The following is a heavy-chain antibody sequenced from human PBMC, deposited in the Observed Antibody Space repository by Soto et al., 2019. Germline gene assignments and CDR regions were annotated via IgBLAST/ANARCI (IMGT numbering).Heavy chain of an antibody. V-gene: IGHV4-39*01. J-gene: IGHJ6*02. CDR2: IYYSGST. CDR3: AGQQEGYSSSWYVFFSGGMDV. CDR1: GGSISSSSYY. Sequence: SETLSLTCTVSGGSISSSSYYWGWIRQPPGKGLEWIGSIYYSGSTYYNPSLKSRVTISVDTSKNQFSLKLSNVTAADTAVYYCAGQQEGYSSSWYVFFSGGMDVWGQGTTVTVSS. D-gene: IGHD6-13*01.